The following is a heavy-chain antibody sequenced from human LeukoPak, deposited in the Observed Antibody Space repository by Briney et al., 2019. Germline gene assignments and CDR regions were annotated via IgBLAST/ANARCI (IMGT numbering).Heavy chain of an antibody. Sequence: GGSLRLSCAASGFTFSSYGMHWVRQAPGKGLEWVAFIRYDGSNKYYADSVKGRFTISRDNSKNTLYLQMNSLRAEDTAIYYCSKDPNGDYVGAFDFWGQGTMVTVSS. J-gene: IGHJ3*01. CDR1: GFTFSSYG. D-gene: IGHD4-17*01. CDR3: SKDPNGDYVGAFDF. CDR2: IRYDGSNK. V-gene: IGHV3-30*02.